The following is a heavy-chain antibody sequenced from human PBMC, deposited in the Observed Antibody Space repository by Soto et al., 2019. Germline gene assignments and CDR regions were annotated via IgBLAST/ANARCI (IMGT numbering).Heavy chain of an antibody. CDR2: IIPILGIA. D-gene: IGHD4-4*01. V-gene: IGHV1-69*02. CDR1: GGTFSSYT. J-gene: IGHJ5*02. Sequence: SVKVSCKASGGTFSSYTISWVRQAPGQGLEWMGRIIPILGIANYAQKFQGRVTITADKSTSTAYMELSSLRSEDTAVYYCARVGLDGGLSNYWANNWFDPWGQGTLVTVSS. CDR3: ARVGLDGGLSNYWANNWFDP.